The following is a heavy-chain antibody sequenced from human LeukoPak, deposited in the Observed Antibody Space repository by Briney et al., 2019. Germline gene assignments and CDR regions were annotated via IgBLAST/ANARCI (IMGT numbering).Heavy chain of an antibody. V-gene: IGHV3-23*01. CDR2: ISGSGGSA. J-gene: IGHJ4*02. CDR3: ATPLDYYDRSDSHQGGD. D-gene: IGHD3-22*01. CDR1: GFTFSNYA. Sequence: GGSLRLSCAASGFTFSNYAMNWVRQAPGKGLEWVSTISGSGGSAYYADSVKGRFTISRDNSKNTLYLQMNSLRAEDTAVYYCATPLDYYDRSDSHQGGDWGQGTLVTVSS.